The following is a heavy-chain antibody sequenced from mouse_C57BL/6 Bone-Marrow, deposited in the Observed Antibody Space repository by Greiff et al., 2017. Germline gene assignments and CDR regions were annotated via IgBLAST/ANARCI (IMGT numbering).Heavy chain of an antibody. CDR3: ARDDGVSGYFEV. D-gene: IGHD1-1*02. CDR2: IDPSDSYT. V-gene: IGHV1-59*01. CDR1: GYTFTSYW. Sequence: QVQLQQPGAELVRPGTSVKLSCKASGYTFTSYWMHWVKQRPGQGLEWIGVIDPSDSYTNYNQKFKGKATLTVDTSSSTAYMQLSSLTSEDSAVYYCARDDGVSGYFEVWGTGSTVTVSS. J-gene: IGHJ1*03.